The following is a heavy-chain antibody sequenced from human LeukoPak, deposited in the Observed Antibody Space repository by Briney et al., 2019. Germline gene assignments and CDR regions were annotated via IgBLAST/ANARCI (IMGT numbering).Heavy chain of an antibody. Sequence: ASVKVSCKASGYSFTSNYIHWVRQAPGQGLEWMGMIYPRDGSTSYAQKFQGRVTVTRDTSTSTVHMELSGLRSEDTAVYYCARVQANWERYYFDYWGQGTLVTVSS. D-gene: IGHD7-27*01. CDR3: ARVQANWERYYFDY. CDR2: IYPRDGST. CDR1: GYSFTSNY. J-gene: IGHJ4*02. V-gene: IGHV1-46*01.